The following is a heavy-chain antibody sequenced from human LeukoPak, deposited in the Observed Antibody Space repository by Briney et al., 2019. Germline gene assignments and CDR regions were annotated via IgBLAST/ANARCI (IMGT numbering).Heavy chain of an antibody. J-gene: IGHJ6*03. CDR3: GRAGFGTAYNRFYYYMDV. D-gene: IGHD3-16*01. V-gene: IGHV4-38-2*01. Sequence: PSETLSLTCAVSNYPITSDYYWVWTRQPPGQGLEWIGQIFHSGIAHYNPSLKSRVTMLVDTSRSQFSVNLNSVTAADTAVYFCGRAGFGTAYNRFYYYMDVWGKGTTVTVSS. CDR2: IFHSGIA. CDR1: NYPITSDYY.